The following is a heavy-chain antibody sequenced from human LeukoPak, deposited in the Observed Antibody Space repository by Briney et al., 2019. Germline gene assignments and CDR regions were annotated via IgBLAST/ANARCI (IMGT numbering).Heavy chain of an antibody. J-gene: IGHJ4*02. CDR3: ARDLGYSSSDDY. D-gene: IGHD6-6*01. CDR1: GFTFSSYS. Sequence: GSLRLSCAASGFTFSSYSMNWVRQAPGKGLEWVSSISSSSSYIYYADSVKGRFTISRDNAKNSLYLQMNSLRAEDTAVYYCARDLGYSSSDDYWGRGTLVTVSS. V-gene: IGHV3-21*01. CDR2: ISSSSSYI.